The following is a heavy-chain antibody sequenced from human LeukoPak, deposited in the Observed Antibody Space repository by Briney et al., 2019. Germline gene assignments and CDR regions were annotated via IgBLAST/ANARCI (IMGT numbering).Heavy chain of an antibody. V-gene: IGHV4-4*07. CDR3: ARYSSSWFYYFDY. Sequence: PSETLSLTCSVSGVSISAYYWSWIRQPAGKGLEWIGRIYPGESIYASENTNYNPSLKSRVSMSGDTPKNQVSLKLRSVTAADTAVYYCARYSSSWFYYFDYWGQGTLVTVSS. D-gene: IGHD6-13*01. J-gene: IGHJ4*02. CDR2: IYPGESIYASENT. CDR1: GVSISAYY.